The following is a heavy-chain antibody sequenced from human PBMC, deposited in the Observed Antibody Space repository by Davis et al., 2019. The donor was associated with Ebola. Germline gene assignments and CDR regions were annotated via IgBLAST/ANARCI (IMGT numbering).Heavy chain of an antibody. CDR3: ARGDYYDSSGYYLWYYYGMDV. D-gene: IGHD3-22*01. Sequence: GESLKISCAASGFTFSSYGMHWVRQAPGKGLEWVAVISYDGSNKYYADSVKGRFTISRDNSKNTLYLQMNSLRAEDTAVYYCARGDYYDSSGYYLWYYYGMDVWGQGTTVTVSS. J-gene: IGHJ6*02. V-gene: IGHV3-30*03. CDR2: ISYDGSNK. CDR1: GFTFSSYG.